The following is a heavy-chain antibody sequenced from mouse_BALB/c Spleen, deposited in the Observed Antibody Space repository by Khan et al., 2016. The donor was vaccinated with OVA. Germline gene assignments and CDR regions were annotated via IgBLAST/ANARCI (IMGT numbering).Heavy chain of an antibody. D-gene: IGHD2-1*01. Sequence: EVQLVESGPGLVKPSQSLSLTCTVTGYSITSDYAWNWIRQFPGNKLEWMGYIAYSGSTNYNPSLKSRVSITRDTSKNQFFLQLNSVTTKDTATYFCARYLYYYYALDYWGQGTSVTVSS. CDR3: ARYLYYYYALDY. V-gene: IGHV3-2*02. CDR1: GYSITSDYA. CDR2: IAYSGST. J-gene: IGHJ4*01.